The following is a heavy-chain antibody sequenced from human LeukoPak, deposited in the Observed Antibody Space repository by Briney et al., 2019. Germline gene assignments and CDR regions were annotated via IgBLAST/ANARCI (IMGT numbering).Heavy chain of an antibody. J-gene: IGHJ6*03. CDR2: ISAYNGNT. CDR3: ARLGRDYYYYYYMDV. CDR1: GYTFTSYG. V-gene: IGHV1-18*01. D-gene: IGHD7-27*01. Sequence: ASVKVSCKASGYTFTSYGISWVRQAPGQGLEWMGWISAYNGNTNYAQKLQGRVTMTTDTSTSTAYMELRSLRSDDTAVYYCARLGRDYYYYYYMDVWGKGTTVTVSS.